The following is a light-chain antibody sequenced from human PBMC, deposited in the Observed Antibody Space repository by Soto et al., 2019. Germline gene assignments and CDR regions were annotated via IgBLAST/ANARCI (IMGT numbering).Light chain of an antibody. CDR1: QSVSNN. CDR2: GAS. V-gene: IGKV3-15*01. J-gene: IGKJ2*01. Sequence: EVVMTHSPATLSLSPGERATLSCRASQSVSNNLAWYQQKPGQAPRLLIYGASTRATAIPARFRGSGYGTEFTLTISSLQSEDFAVYFCQQYDNWLYTFGQGTKVDIK. CDR3: QQYDNWLYT.